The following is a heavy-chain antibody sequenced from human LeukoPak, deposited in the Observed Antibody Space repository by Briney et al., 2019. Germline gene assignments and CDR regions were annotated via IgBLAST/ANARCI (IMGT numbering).Heavy chain of an antibody. D-gene: IGHD3-3*01. CDR2: INHSGST. CDR1: GGSFSGYY. V-gene: IGHV4-34*01. Sequence: PSETLSLTCAVYGGSFSGYYWSWIRQPPGKGLEWIGEINHSGSTNYNPSLKSRVTISVDTSKNQFSLKLSSVTAADTAVYYCARGAGNTIFGVAVYNWFDPWGQGTLVTVSS. J-gene: IGHJ5*02. CDR3: ARGAGNTIFGVAVYNWFDP.